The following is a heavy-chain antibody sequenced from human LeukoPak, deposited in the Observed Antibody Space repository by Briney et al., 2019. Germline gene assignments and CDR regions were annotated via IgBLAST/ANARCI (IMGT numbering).Heavy chain of an antibody. D-gene: IGHD6-19*01. Sequence: GSLRLSCAASGFTFSSYSMNWVRQAPGKGLGWVSSIISSSSYIYYADSVKGRFTISRDNAKNSLYLQMNSLRAEDTAVYYCARGSGSGWYGGVYYFDYWGQGTLVTVSS. V-gene: IGHV3-21*01. CDR3: ARGSGSGWYGGVYYFDY. CDR1: GFTFSSYS. J-gene: IGHJ4*02. CDR2: IISSSSYI.